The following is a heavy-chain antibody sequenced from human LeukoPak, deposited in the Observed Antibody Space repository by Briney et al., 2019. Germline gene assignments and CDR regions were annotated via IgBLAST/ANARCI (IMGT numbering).Heavy chain of an antibody. D-gene: IGHD1-26*01. CDR3: TRLDSGSYYSRYYYYMDV. CDR1: GFTFSGSA. Sequence: GGSLRLSCAASGFTFSGSAMHWVRQASGKGLEWVGRIRSKANSYATAYAASVKGRFTISRDDSKNTAYLQMNSLKTEDTAVYYCTRLDSGSYYSRYYYYMDVWGKGTTVTVSS. V-gene: IGHV3-73*01. CDR2: IRSKANSYAT. J-gene: IGHJ6*03.